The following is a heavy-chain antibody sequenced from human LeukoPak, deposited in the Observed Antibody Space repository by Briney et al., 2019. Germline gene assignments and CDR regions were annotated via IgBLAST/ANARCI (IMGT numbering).Heavy chain of an antibody. Sequence: SETLSLTCAVYGGSFGGYYWSWIRQPPGKGLEWIGEINHSGSTNYNPSLKSRVTISVDTSKNQFSLKLSSVTAADTAVYYCARLTHPRYSYGRLHYYGMDVWGQGTTVTVSS. V-gene: IGHV4-34*01. CDR2: INHSGST. D-gene: IGHD5-18*01. CDR1: GGSFGGYY. CDR3: ARLTHPRYSYGRLHYYGMDV. J-gene: IGHJ6*02.